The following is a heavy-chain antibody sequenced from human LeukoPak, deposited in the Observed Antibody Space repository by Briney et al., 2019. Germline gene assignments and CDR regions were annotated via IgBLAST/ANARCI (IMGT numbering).Heavy chain of an antibody. CDR2: INPSGGST. Sequence: GASVKVSCKASGYTFTSYYMHWVRQAPGQGLEWMGIINPSGGSTSYAQKFQGRVTMTRDTSTSTVYMELSSLRSEDTAVYYCARDLSEWELRGPYYYYGMDVWGQGTTVTVSS. CDR1: GYTFTSYY. CDR3: ARDLSEWELRGPYYYYGMDV. D-gene: IGHD1-26*01. J-gene: IGHJ6*02. V-gene: IGHV1-46*01.